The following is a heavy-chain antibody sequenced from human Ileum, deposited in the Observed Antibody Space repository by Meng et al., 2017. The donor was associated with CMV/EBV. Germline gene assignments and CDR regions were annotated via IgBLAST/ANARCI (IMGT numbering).Heavy chain of an antibody. CDR2: IHNSGST. D-gene: IGHD2-21*02. Sequence: SETLSLTCTVSGGSISSGSYHWGWIRQTPGKGLEWVGSIHNSGSTQYSPSLKSRVTMSGDTSKNQVSLKLTSVTAADTAVYYCARISGGGACCGADYWGQGTLVTVSS. J-gene: IGHJ4*02. CDR3: ARISGGGACCGADY. CDR1: GGSISSGSYH. V-gene: IGHV4-39*07.